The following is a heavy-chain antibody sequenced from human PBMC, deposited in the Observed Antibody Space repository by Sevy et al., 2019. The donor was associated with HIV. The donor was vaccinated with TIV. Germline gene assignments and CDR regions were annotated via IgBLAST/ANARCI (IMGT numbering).Heavy chain of an antibody. Sequence: GGSLRLSCAASGFTFSSYSMNWVRQAPGKGLEWVSYIRSSSSTIYYADSVKGRFTISRDKAKNSLYLQMNSLEDEDTAFYYCARGIDGGNRGHAFDIWGQGTMVTVSS. CDR2: IRSSSSTI. J-gene: IGHJ3*02. CDR3: ARGIDGGNRGHAFDI. V-gene: IGHV3-48*02. CDR1: GFTFSSYS. D-gene: IGHD1-26*01.